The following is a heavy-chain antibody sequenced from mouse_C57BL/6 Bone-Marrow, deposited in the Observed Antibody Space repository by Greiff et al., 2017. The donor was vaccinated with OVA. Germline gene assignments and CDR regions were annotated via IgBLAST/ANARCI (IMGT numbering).Heavy chain of an antibody. V-gene: IGHV14-4*01. J-gene: IGHJ1*03. CDR1: GFNIKDDY. D-gene: IGHD2-10*02. Sequence: EVQLQQSGAELVRPGASVKLSCTASGFNIKDDYMHWVKQRPEQGLEWIGWIDPENGDTEYASKFQGKATITADTSSNTAYLQLSSLTSEDTALYYCTAPRAHWYFDVWGTGTTVTVSS. CDR3: TAPRAHWYFDV. CDR2: IDPENGDT.